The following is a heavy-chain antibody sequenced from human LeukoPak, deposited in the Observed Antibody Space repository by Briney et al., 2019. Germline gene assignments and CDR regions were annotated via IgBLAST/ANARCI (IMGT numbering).Heavy chain of an antibody. Sequence: SETLSLTCAVYGGSFSGYYWSWIRQPPGKGLEWIGEINHSGSTNYDPSLKSRVTISVDTSKNQFSLELSSVTAADTAVYYCARGHLQFCSSTSCYGNNWFDPWGQGTLVTVSS. CDR1: GGSFSGYY. J-gene: IGHJ5*02. CDR3: ARGHLQFCSSTSCYGNNWFDP. D-gene: IGHD2-2*01. CDR2: INHSGST. V-gene: IGHV4-34*01.